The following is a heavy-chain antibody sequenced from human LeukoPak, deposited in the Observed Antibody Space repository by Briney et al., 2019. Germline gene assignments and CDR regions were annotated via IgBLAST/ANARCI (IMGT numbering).Heavy chain of an antibody. CDR2: INPSGGST. CDR1: GYTFTGYY. Sequence: ASVKVSCKASGYTFTGYYMHWVRQAPGQGLEWMGIINPSGGSTSYAQKFQGRVTMTRDTSTSTVYMELSSLRSEDTAVYYCARVVRKVGAPTENWGQGTLVTVSS. D-gene: IGHD1-26*01. CDR3: ARVVRKVGAPTEN. V-gene: IGHV1-46*01. J-gene: IGHJ4*02.